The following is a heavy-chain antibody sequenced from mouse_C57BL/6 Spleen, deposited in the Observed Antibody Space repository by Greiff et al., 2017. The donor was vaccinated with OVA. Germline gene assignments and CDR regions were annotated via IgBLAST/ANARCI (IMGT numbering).Heavy chain of an antibody. J-gene: IGHJ4*01. CDR2: IWSGGST. V-gene: IGHV2-2*01. CDR3: ARKGFTTVVALYYAMDY. D-gene: IGHD1-1*01. Sequence: QVQLQQSGPGLVQPSQSLSITCPVSGFSLTSYGVHWVRQSPGKGLEWLGVIWSGGSTDYNAAFISRLSISKDNSKSQVFFKMNSLQADDTAIYYCARKGFTTVVALYYAMDYWGQGTSVTVSS. CDR1: GFSLTSYG.